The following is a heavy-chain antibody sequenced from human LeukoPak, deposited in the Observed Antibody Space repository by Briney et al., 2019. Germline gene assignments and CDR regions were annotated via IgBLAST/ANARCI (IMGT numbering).Heavy chain of an antibody. J-gene: IGHJ1*01. CDR3: AREQSPYYYDSSGLYFQH. D-gene: IGHD3-22*01. CDR1: GYTFTGYY. CDR2: INPNSGGT. V-gene: IGHV1-2*04. Sequence: ASVKVSCKASGYTFTGYYMHWVRQAPGQGLEWMGWINPNSGGTNYAQKFQGWVTMTRDTSISTAYMELSRLRSDDTAVYYCAREQSPYYYDSSGLYFQHWGQGTLVTVSS.